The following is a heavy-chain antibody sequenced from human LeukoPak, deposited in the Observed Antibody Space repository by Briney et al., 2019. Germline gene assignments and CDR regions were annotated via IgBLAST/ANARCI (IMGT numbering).Heavy chain of an antibody. D-gene: IGHD5-12*01. Sequence: SETLSLICTVSGGSMSSYYWSWIRQPPGKGLEWIGDIYYRGRTSYNPSLKTRVTISLDTSKNQFSLKLTSVTAADTAVYYCATNAGGYREAPFDYWGQGTLVTVSS. CDR3: ATNAGGYREAPFDY. CDR1: GGSMSSYY. J-gene: IGHJ4*02. CDR2: IYYRGRT. V-gene: IGHV4-59*01.